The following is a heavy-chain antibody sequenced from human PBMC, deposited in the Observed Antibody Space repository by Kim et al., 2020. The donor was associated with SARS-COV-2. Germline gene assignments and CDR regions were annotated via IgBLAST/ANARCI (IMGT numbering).Heavy chain of an antibody. CDR3: ARWEEDYYYYYGMDV. J-gene: IGHJ6*02. Sequence: ASVKVSCKASGYTFTGYYMHWVRQAPGQGLEWMGRINPNSGGTKYAQKFQGRVTMTRDTSISTAYMELSRLRSDDTAVYYCARWEEDYYYYYGMDVWGQGTTVTVSS. V-gene: IGHV1-2*06. D-gene: IGHD1-26*01. CDR1: GYTFTGYY. CDR2: INPNSGGT.